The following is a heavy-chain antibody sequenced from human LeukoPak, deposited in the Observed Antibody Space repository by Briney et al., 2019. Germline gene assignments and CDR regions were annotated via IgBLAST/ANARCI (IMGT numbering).Heavy chain of an antibody. Sequence: PGRSLRLSCAASGFTFSSFAMHWVRQAPGKGLEWAAAISIAGNNVYYADSVKGRFTISTDNSKSTLYLQMNSLRVGDTAVYYCASLGDDWGQGTLVTVSS. CDR2: ISIAGNNV. V-gene: IGHV3-30-3*01. CDR1: GFTFSSFA. J-gene: IGHJ4*02. D-gene: IGHD7-27*01. CDR3: ASLGDD.